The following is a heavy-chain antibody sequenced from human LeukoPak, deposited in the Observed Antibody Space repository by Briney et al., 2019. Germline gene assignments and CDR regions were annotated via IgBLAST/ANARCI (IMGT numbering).Heavy chain of an antibody. CDR2: IYYSGST. CDR3: ARSHCGGDCGFDY. CDR1: GGSISSYY. D-gene: IGHD2-21*02. J-gene: IGHJ4*02. Sequence: PSETLSLTCTVSGGSISSYYWSWIRQPPGKGLEWVGYIYYSGSTNYNPSLKSRVTISLDTSKNQFSLKLSSVTAADTAVYYCARSHCGGDCGFDYWGQGTLVTVSS. V-gene: IGHV4-59*01.